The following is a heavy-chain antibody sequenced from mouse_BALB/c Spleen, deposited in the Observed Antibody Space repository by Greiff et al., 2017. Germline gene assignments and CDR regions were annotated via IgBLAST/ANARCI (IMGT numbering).Heavy chain of an antibody. V-gene: IGHV5-4*02. CDR1: GFAFSSYD. Sequence: EVKVEESGGGLVKPGGSLKLSCAASGFAFSSYDMSWVRQTPEKRLEWVATISDGGSYTYYPDSVKGRFTISRDNAKNNLYLQMSSLKSEDTAMYYCARGELGDAMDYWGQGTSVTVSS. CDR3: ARGELGDAMDY. D-gene: IGHD4-1*01. J-gene: IGHJ4*01. CDR2: ISDGGSYT.